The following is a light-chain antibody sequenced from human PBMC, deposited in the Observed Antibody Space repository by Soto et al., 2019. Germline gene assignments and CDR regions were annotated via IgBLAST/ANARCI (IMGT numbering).Light chain of an antibody. CDR1: SGDVGAYSY. Sequence: QSALTQPASVFGSPGQSVAISWSGTSGDVGAYSYVSWYQQHPGKAPKLLLSQVSNRPSGVSDRFFGSKSGNTASLTISELQAEDEAEYYSSSLTTRSTYVFGTGTKVTVL. J-gene: IGLJ1*01. CDR3: SSLTTRSTYV. CDR2: QVS. V-gene: IGLV2-14*01.